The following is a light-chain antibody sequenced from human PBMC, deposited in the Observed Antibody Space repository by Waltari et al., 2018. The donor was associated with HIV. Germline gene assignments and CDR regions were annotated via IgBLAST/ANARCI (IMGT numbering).Light chain of an antibody. V-gene: IGLV1-40*01. CDR3: QSYDSSLSGSV. J-gene: IGLJ3*02. CDR1: SSNIGAGYG. Sequence: QSVLTQPPSVSGAPGQRVTISCTGSSSNIGAGYGVHWYQQLPGTAPKLLIYGHSNRPSGVPDRFAGSKSGTSASLASTGRQAEDEADYYCQSYDSSLSGSVFGGGTKLTVL. CDR2: GHS.